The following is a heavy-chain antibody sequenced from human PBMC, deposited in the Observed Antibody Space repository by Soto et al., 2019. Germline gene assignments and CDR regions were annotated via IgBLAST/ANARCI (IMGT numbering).Heavy chain of an antibody. D-gene: IGHD1-7*01. Sequence: ASVKVSCKASGYTFTGYYMHWVRQAPGQGLEWMGWINPNSGGTNYAQKFQGWVTMTRDTSISTAYMELSRLGSDDTAVYYCARDRKSRITGTTGGQEYYYYGMDVWGQGTTVTVSS. V-gene: IGHV1-2*04. CDR1: GYTFTGYY. CDR2: INPNSGGT. CDR3: ARDRKSRITGTTGGQEYYYYGMDV. J-gene: IGHJ6*02.